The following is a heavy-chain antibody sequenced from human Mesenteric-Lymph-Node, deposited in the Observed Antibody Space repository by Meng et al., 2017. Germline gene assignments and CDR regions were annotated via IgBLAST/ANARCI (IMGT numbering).Heavy chain of an antibody. CDR2: IKSKTDGGTT. CDR1: GFTFSNAW. J-gene: IGHJ4*02. Sequence: VQVVGSGGGLVKPGESLRLSCAASGFTFSNAWMTWVRQAPGKGLEWVGQIKSKTDGGTTDYAAPAKGRFAISRDDSKNTVYLQMNSLKTEDTAVYYCKTGRGDYWGQGILVTVSS. CDR3: KTGRGDY. V-gene: IGHV3-15*01.